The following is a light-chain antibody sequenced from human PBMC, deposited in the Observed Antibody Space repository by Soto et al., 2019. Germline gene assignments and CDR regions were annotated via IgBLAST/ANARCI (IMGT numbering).Light chain of an antibody. CDR2: ANN. Sequence: QSVLTQPPSVSGAPGQRVTISCTGSSSNIGAGYDVHWYQQLPGTAPKLLIYANNNRPSGVPDRFAGSKSGTSVSLAITGLQSGDEADYYCQSYDSSLSGYVFGTGTKGTVL. CDR1: SSNIGAGYD. J-gene: IGLJ1*01. CDR3: QSYDSSLSGYV. V-gene: IGLV1-40*01.